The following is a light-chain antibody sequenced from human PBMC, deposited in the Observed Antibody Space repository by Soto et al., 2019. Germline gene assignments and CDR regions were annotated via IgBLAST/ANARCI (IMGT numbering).Light chain of an antibody. J-gene: IGKJ4*01. CDR3: QQYCFCNT. Sequence: EIGMTQSPAPLSVSPGERAIFSCRASKRFASKLAWYQQKLGQAPRLLIYDASTWATGIPARFSGSGSGTEFPLTISSLPSEDAANYYWQQYCFCNTFGGGTKVEIK. V-gene: IGKV3D-15*01. CDR2: DAS. CDR1: KRFASK.